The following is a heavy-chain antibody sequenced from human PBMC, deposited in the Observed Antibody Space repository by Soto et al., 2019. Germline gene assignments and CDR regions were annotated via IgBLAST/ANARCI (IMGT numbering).Heavy chain of an antibody. D-gene: IGHD3-22*01. Sequence: PSETLSLTCVVYGGSFSCYYWSWIRQPPGKGLEWIGEINHSGSTNYNPSLKSRVTISVDTSKNQFSLKLSSVTAADTAVYYCARXRDYYDSSGYWNSNFDYWGQGTLVTVSS. V-gene: IGHV4-34*01. J-gene: IGHJ4*02. CDR3: ARXRDYYDSSGYWNSNFDY. CDR1: GGSFSCYY. CDR2: INHSGST.